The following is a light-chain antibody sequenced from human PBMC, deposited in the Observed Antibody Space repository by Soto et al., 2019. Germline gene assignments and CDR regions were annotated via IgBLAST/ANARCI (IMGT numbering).Light chain of an antibody. CDR1: SSDIGGYNY. CDR3: SSYTSSGTVV. CDR2: DVT. V-gene: IGLV2-14*03. J-gene: IGLJ3*02. Sequence: QSVLTQPASVSGSPGQSITISCTGTSSDIGGYNYVCWYQQHPDKAPKLIIYDVTNRPSGVSNRFSGSKSGNTASLSISGLQAEDEADYYCSSYTSSGTVVFGGGTKLTVL.